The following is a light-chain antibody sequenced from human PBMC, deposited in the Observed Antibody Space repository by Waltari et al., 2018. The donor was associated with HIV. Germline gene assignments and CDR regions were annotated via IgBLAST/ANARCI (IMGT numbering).Light chain of an antibody. Sequence: DIVMTQSPDSLAVSLGERATINCKSSQSVLYSSNNKNYLAWYKQKPGQPPTLLIYWASSRESGVPDRFSGGGSVTDFTLTISSLQAEDVAVYYCQQYYSAPPTFGGGTKVEI. CDR1: QSVLYSSNNKNY. CDR3: QQYYSAPPT. CDR2: WAS. V-gene: IGKV4-1*01. J-gene: IGKJ4*01.